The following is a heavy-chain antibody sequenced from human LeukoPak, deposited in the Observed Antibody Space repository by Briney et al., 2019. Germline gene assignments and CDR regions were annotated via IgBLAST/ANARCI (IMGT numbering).Heavy chain of an antibody. J-gene: IGHJ2*01. CDR2: LYSGSDT. CDR3: ARVGDHFHWYLDL. CDR1: GFTFSTNY. V-gene: IGHV3-53*01. Sequence: GGSLRLSCAASGFTFSTNYMNWVRQAPGKGLEWVSILYSGSDTHYADSVKGRFTISRDSSKNILSLQMNNLRAEDTAVYYCARVGDHFHWYLDLWGRGTLVTVSS. D-gene: IGHD3-10*01.